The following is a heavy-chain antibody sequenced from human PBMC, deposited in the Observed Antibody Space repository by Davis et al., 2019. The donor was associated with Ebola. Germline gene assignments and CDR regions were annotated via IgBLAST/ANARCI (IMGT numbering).Heavy chain of an antibody. V-gene: IGHV3-21*06. D-gene: IGHD6-19*01. CDR1: GGSFSGYY. J-gene: IGHJ4*02. Sequence: ETLSLTCAVYGGSFSGYYWSWIRQPPGKGLEWVSSISGSSAYIYYADSVKGRFTISRDNAKNSLYLQMNSLRAEDTAVYYCVRDELSGWTYYFDYWGQGAPVTVSS. CDR3: VRDELSGWTYYFDY. CDR2: ISGSSAYI.